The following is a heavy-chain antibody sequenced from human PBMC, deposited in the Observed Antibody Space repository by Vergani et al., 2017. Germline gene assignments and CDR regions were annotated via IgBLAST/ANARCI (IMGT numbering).Heavy chain of an antibody. D-gene: IGHD5-24*01. CDR3: ARSGPEMATSNYYYYGMDV. CDR2: IIPILGTA. J-gene: IGHJ6*02. CDR1: GGTFSSYA. V-gene: IGHV1-69*11. Sequence: QVQLVQSGAEVKKPGSSVKVSCKASGGTFSSYAISWVRQAPGQGLEWMGRIIPILGTANYAQKFQGRVTITADESTSTAYMELSSLRSEDTAVYYFARSGPEMATSNYYYYGMDVWGQGTTVTVSS.